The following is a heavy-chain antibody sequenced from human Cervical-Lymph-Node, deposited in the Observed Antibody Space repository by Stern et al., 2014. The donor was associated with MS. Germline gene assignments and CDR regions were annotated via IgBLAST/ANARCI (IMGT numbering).Heavy chain of an antibody. D-gene: IGHD4-23*01. CDR1: GFSFSDYG. V-gene: IGHV3-30*18. CDR2: ISYDGTHK. J-gene: IGHJ4*02. CDR3: AKDLGGNAFDY. Sequence: QEQLVESGGNVVQPGRSLRLSCAASGFSFSDYGIHWVRQAPGKALEWVAVISYDGTHKYYTDSVKGRGTISRDNSKNTVYFEMNSLRSDDTAVYYCAKDLGGNAFDYWGQGTLVIVSS.